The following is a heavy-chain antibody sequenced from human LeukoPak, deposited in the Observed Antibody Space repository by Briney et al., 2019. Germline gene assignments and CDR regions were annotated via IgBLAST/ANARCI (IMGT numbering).Heavy chain of an antibody. J-gene: IGHJ4*02. Sequence: PGKSLTLSCVASQFTFSHYGMHWVRQAPGKGLEWVAVICNDGSNQYYADSVKGRFTISRDNSQNTVYLQMNSLRAEDTAVYYCAKDAQRGFDYSNSLEYWGQGTLVTVSS. CDR3: AKDAQRGFDYSNSLEY. CDR2: ICNDGSNQ. CDR1: QFTFSHYG. D-gene: IGHD4-11*01. V-gene: IGHV3-33*06.